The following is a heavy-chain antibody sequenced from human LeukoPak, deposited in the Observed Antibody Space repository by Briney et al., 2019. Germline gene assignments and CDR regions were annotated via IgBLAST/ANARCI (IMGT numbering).Heavy chain of an antibody. CDR2: INHSGST. CDR3: AGGEYYYYGMDV. J-gene: IGHJ6*02. V-gene: IGHV4-34*01. Sequence: SWIRQPPGKGLEWIGEINHSGSTNYNPSLKSRVTISVDTSKNQFSLKLSSVTAADTAVYYCAGGEYYYYGMDVWGQGTTVTVSS.